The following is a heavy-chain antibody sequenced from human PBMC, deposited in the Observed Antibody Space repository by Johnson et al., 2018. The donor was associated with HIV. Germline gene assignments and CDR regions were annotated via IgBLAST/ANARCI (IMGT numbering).Heavy chain of an antibody. CDR2: ISGSGGTT. CDR1: GFTFSNAW. CDR3: VRRFYDSSAFDI. Sequence: EVQLVESGGGVVQPGESLRLSCVASGFTFSNAWMHWVRQAPEKGLEWVSSISGSGGTTYYADSVKGRFTISRDNSRNTLFLQMNSLRAEDTGVYYCVRRFYDSSAFDIWGQGTLVTVSS. D-gene: IGHD3-22*01. V-gene: IGHV3-23*04. J-gene: IGHJ3*02.